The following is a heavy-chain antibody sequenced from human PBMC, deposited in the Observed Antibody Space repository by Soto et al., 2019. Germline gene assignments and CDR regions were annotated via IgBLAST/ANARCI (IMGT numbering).Heavy chain of an antibody. D-gene: IGHD6-13*01. CDR1: GFTFSNNG. CDR3: VKDKGAAAGFDY. CDR2: ISYEGSEK. V-gene: IGHV3-30*18. Sequence: QAHLVESGGGVVQPGRSLRLSCAASGFTFSNNGMHWVRQAPGKGLEWMGVISYEGSEKYYAGSVKGRFTISRDNSKNTLYLQMDTLRAEDTAIYDCVKDKGAAAGFDYWGQGILVTVAS. J-gene: IGHJ4*02.